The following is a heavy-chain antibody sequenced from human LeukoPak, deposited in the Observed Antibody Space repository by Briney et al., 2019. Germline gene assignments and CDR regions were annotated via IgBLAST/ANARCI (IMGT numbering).Heavy chain of an antibody. CDR3: ARAEKAVTGTLGY. J-gene: IGHJ4*02. CDR2: MYNRGST. D-gene: IGHD6-19*01. V-gene: IGHV4-59*01. CDR1: GDSISNDY. Sequence: PSETLSHTCSVSGDSISNDYWSWLRQSPGKKLEWVGYMYNRGSTIYNPSLKSRVTISTDTSKNQFSLRLTSVTAADTAVYYCARAEKAVTGTLGYWGQGTLITVSS.